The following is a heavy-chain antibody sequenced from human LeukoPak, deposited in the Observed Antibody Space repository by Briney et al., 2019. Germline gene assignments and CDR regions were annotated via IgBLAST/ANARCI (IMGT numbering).Heavy chain of an antibody. J-gene: IGHJ4*02. V-gene: IGHV3-23*01. D-gene: IGHD3-16*01. CDR3: AKDRDGGSNTRAKGFDC. CDR1: GFTFSSYA. Sequence: GGSLRLSCAASGFTFSSYALDWVRQAPGKGLEWASVISSSGDTTYYSASVKGRFIISRDNSRNTLYLQMNSLRVDDTAVYYCAKDRDGGSNTRAKGFDCWGQGTLVTVSS. CDR2: ISSSGDTT.